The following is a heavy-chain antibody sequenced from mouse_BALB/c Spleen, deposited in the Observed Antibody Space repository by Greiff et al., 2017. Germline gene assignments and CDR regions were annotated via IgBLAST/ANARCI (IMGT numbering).Heavy chain of an antibody. CDR3: ARLEYYYGPRPWFAY. D-gene: IGHD1-1*01. Sequence: EVMLVESGGGLVKPGGSLKLSCAASGFAFSSYDMSWVRQTPEKRLEWVAYISSGGGSTYYPDTVKGRFTISRDNAKNTLYLQMSSLKSEDTAMYYCARLEYYYGPRPWFAYWGQGTLVTVSA. CDR2: ISSGGGST. V-gene: IGHV5-12-1*01. J-gene: IGHJ3*01. CDR1: GFAFSSYD.